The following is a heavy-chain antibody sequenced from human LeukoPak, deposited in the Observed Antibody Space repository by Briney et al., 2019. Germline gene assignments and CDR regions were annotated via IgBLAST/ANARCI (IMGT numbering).Heavy chain of an antibody. V-gene: IGHV4-34*01. CDR3: ANRPYYYDSSLGAFDI. D-gene: IGHD3-22*01. CDR1: GGSFSGYY. CDR2: INHSGST. Sequence: SETLSLTCAVYGGSFSGYYWSWIRQPPGKGLEWIGEINHSGSTNYNPSLKSRVTISVDTSKNQFSLKLSSVTAADTAVYYCANRPYYYDSSLGAFDIWGQGTMVTVSS. J-gene: IGHJ3*02.